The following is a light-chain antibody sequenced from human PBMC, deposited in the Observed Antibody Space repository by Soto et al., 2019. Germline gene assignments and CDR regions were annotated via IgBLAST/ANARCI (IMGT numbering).Light chain of an antibody. CDR3: SSYGGSYTVV. CDR2: DVA. J-gene: IGLJ2*01. Sequence: QSALTQPRSVSGSPGQSVTISCTGTSSDVGGYHYVSWYQHHLGKAPKLMIYDVARRPSGVPDRFSGSKSGNTASLTISGLQAEDEADYYCSSYGGSYTVVFGGGTKLTVL. CDR1: SSDVGGYHY. V-gene: IGLV2-11*01.